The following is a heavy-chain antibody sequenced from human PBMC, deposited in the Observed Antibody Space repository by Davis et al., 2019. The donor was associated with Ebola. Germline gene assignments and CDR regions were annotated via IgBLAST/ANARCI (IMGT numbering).Heavy chain of an antibody. D-gene: IGHD1-26*01. Sequence: ASVKVSCKASGYTFTKYAMNWVRQAPGQGLEWMGWISAYNGNTNYAQILQGRVTMTTDTSTGTAYMELRSLRSDDTAVYFCARTSIVGTTTTASDIWGQGTKVTVSS. J-gene: IGHJ3*02. CDR1: GYTFTKYA. CDR2: ISAYNGNT. V-gene: IGHV1-18*01. CDR3: ARTSIVGTTTTASDI.